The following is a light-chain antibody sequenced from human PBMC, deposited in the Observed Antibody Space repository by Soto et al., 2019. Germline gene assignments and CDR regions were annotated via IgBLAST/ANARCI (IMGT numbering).Light chain of an antibody. CDR3: QQSTVTPHT. CDR1: QNICQS. CDR2: AAR. J-gene: IGKJ2*01. Sequence: IQMTQSPSSLSASLGDSVTIICRASQNICQSVNWYQQKPGKAPKLLVYAARSLESGVPSRFSGSGSGTDFALSISSLQPEDIATYFCQQSTVTPHTFGQGTMLQI. V-gene: IGKV1-39*01.